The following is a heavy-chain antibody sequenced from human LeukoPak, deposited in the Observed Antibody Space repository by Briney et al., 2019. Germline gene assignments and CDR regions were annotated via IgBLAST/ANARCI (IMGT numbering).Heavy chain of an antibody. D-gene: IGHD3-3*01. V-gene: IGHV3-53*01. Sequence: GGSLRLSCAASGLTVSSNYMSWVRQAPGRGLEWVSVVYSGVSTYYAESVEGRFTISRDNSKNTLYLQMNSLRADDTAVYHCAREEVKRTTIFGAAKYYYSYMDVWGKGTTVTVSS. J-gene: IGHJ6*03. CDR2: VYSGVST. CDR3: AREEVKRTTIFGAAKYYYSYMDV. CDR1: GLTVSSNY.